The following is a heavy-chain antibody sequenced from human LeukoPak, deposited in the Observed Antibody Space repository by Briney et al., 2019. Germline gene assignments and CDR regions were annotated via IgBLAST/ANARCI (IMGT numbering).Heavy chain of an antibody. D-gene: IGHD5-18*01. CDR2: LSNTNMI. V-gene: IGHV3-48*01. Sequence: GGSLRLSCTAPGFTFSSYGMNWVRQAPGKGLEWLSYLSNTNMIHSAEPVKGRFTLSRDNAKNSLYLQMDGLRAEDTAVYFCARKGETAMVGDYWGRRTLVTGSS. J-gene: IGHJ4*02. CDR1: GFTFSSYG. CDR3: ARKGETAMVGDY.